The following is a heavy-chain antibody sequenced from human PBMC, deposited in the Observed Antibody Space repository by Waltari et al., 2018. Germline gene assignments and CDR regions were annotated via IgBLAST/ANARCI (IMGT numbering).Heavy chain of an antibody. J-gene: IGHJ5*02. CDR3: ARDGRPYGGPNWFDP. V-gene: IGHV3-64*02. Sequence: MHWVRQAPGKGLEYFSAISGNGDSIYYADSVKGRFTISRDNSKNMLYLQMGSLRAEDMAVYYCARDGRPYGGPNWFDPWGQGTLVTVSS. D-gene: IGHD3-10*01. CDR2: ISGNGDSI.